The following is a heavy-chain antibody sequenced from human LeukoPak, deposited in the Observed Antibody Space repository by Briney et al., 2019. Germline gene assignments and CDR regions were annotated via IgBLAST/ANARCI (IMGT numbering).Heavy chain of an antibody. V-gene: IGHV3-74*01. CDR2: INSDGSST. Sequence: HSGGSLRLSCAASGFTFSSYWMHWVRQAPGKGLVWVSRINSDGSSTSYADSVKGRFTISRDNAKNTLYLQMNGLRAEDTAVYYCARVSYYYGSGSYRPTAVYYFDYWGQGTLVTVSS. CDR1: GFTFSSYW. CDR3: ARVSYYYGSGSYRPTAVYYFDY. J-gene: IGHJ4*02. D-gene: IGHD3-10*01.